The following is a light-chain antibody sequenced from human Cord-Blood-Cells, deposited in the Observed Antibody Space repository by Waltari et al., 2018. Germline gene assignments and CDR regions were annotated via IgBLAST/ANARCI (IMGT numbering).Light chain of an antibody. V-gene: IGKV1-13*02. Sequence: AIPLPQSPSSLSASVGDRVTITCRASQGISSALDWYQQEPGKAPKLLIYDASSLESGVPSRFSVSGSGTDFTLTISSLQPEDFATYYCQQFNSYPPVTFGGGTKVEIK. CDR2: DAS. J-gene: IGKJ4*01. CDR3: QQFNSYPPVT. CDR1: QGISSA.